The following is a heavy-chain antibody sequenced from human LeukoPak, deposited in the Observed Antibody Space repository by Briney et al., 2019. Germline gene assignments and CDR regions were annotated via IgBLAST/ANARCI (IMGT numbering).Heavy chain of an antibody. D-gene: IGHD4-17*01. CDR1: GGSFNDYA. CDR3: ARERTTETTWGYFDY. J-gene: IGHJ4*02. V-gene: IGHV1-69*05. CDR2: IIPLFGTP. Sequence: GASVTVSCKASGGSFNDYAFSWVRQAPGQGLEWMGVIIPLFGTPIYAQQFQGRFTITTDESTSMAYMELSSLTSEDTAVYFCARERTTETTWGYFDYWGQGTLVTVSS.